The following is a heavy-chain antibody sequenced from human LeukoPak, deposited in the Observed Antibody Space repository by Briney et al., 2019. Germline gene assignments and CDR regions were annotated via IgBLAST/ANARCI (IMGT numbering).Heavy chain of an antibody. V-gene: IGHV4-59*11. CDR3: ARTGSWRYYYYMDV. D-gene: IGHD6-13*01. Sequence: SETLSLTCTVSGGSISSHYWSWIRQPPGKGLEWIGYIYYSGSTNYNPSLKSRVTISVDTSKNQFSLKLSSVTAADTAVYYYARTGSWRYYYYMDVWGKGTTVTVSS. CDR1: GGSISSHY. J-gene: IGHJ6*03. CDR2: IYYSGST.